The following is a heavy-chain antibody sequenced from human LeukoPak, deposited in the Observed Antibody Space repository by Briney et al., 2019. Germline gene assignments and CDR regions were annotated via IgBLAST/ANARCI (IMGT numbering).Heavy chain of an antibody. CDR2: TYYRSKWYN. J-gene: IGHJ6*02. CDR1: GDSVSSNSAA. CDR3: ARDCSGGSCYSGTYYYGMDV. D-gene: IGHD2-15*01. Sequence: LRLSCAISGDSVSSNSAAWNWIRQSPSRGLEWLGRTYYRSKWYNDYAVSVKSRITINPDTSKNQFPLQLNSVTPEDTAVYYCARDCSGGSCYSGTYYYGMDVWGQGTTVTVSS. V-gene: IGHV6-1*01.